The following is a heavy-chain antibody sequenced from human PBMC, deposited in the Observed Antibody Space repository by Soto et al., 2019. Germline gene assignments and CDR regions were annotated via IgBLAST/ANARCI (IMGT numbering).Heavy chain of an antibody. J-gene: IGHJ6*02. V-gene: IGHV1-18*01. Sequence: ASVKVSCKASGYTFTSYGISWVRQAPGQGXEWMGWISAYNGNTNYAQKLQGRVTMTTDTSTSTAYMELRSLRSDDTAVYYCAREAYTAMDLYYYYGMDVWGQGTTVTVSS. CDR1: GYTFTSYG. D-gene: IGHD5-18*01. CDR2: ISAYNGNT. CDR3: AREAYTAMDLYYYYGMDV.